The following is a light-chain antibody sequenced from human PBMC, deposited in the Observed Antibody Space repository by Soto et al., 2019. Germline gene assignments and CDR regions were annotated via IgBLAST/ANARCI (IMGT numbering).Light chain of an antibody. Sequence: ALTQPASVSGSPGQSITISCTGTSSDVGSYNRFSWYQQSPGTAPRLMIYEVSNRPSGVSDRFSGSKSGNTASLTISGLQAEDEADYYCSLYTSSSTFVFGTGTKATVL. J-gene: IGLJ1*01. V-gene: IGLV2-18*01. CDR3: SLYTSSSTFV. CDR2: EVS. CDR1: SSDVGSYNR.